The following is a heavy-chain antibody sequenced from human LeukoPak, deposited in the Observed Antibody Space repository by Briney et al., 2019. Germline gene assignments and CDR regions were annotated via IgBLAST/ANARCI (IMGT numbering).Heavy chain of an antibody. V-gene: IGHV3-33*01. J-gene: IGHJ4*02. D-gene: IGHD1-26*01. CDR2: IWYDGSNK. CDR1: GFTFSDYT. CDR3: ATNSGSPGGY. Sequence: PGGSLRLSCAASGFTFSDYTIHWVRQAPGKGLEWVAVIWYDGSNKYYADSVKGRFTISRDNSKNTLYLQMNGLRAEDTAMYYCATNSGSPGGYWGQGTLVTVSS.